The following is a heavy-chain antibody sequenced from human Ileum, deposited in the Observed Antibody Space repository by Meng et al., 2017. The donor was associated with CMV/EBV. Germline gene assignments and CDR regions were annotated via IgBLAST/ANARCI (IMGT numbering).Heavy chain of an antibody. CDR1: GGSISSSLYY. J-gene: IGHJ4*02. D-gene: IGHD3-10*01. CDR2: ISYSGTA. Sequence: QLQLQESGPGLVKPSETLSLTCPVSGGSISSSLYYWGWIRQPPGKGLEWIGTISYSGTAFYNLSLKSRVAISIDTSKFQFSLKLSSVTATDTAVYYCARDSTYPSGLDYWGQGTLVTVSS. CDR3: ARDSTYPSGLDY. V-gene: IGHV4-39*07.